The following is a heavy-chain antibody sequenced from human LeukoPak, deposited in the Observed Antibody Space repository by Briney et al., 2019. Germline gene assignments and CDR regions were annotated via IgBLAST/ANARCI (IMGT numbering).Heavy chain of an antibody. CDR1: GFIISNYA. CDR3: VKDLYKGDSSSWYYFDY. D-gene: IGHD6-13*01. CDR2: ISVNGGST. J-gene: IGHJ4*02. V-gene: IGHV3-64D*06. Sequence: PGGSLRLSCSASGFIISNYAMHWVRQATGKGLEYVSAISVNGGSTYYADSVKGRFTISRDNSKNTLYLQMSSLRAEDTAIYHCVKDLYKGDSSSWYYFDYWGQGTLVTVSS.